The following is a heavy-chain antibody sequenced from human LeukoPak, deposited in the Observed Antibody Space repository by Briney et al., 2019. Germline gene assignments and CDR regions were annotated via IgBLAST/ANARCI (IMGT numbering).Heavy chain of an antibody. CDR1: GFTISSNY. J-gene: IGHJ4*02. V-gene: IGHV3-66*01. CDR2: IYSSGST. Sequence: GGSLRLSCAASGFTISSNYMGWVRQAPGKGLEWVSVIYSSGSTYYADSVKGRFTISRDNAKNTLYLQMNSLRAEDTAVYYCARDVNLGWLSRYYFDHWGQGTLVTVSS. D-gene: IGHD3-3*01. CDR3: ARDVNLGWLSRYYFDH.